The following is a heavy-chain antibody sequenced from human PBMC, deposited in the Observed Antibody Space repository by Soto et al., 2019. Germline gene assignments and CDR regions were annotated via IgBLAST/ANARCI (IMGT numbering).Heavy chain of an antibody. Sequence: QVQLVQSGAAVKKPGSSVKVSCKASGGTFSSYAISWVRQAPGQGLEWMGGIIPIFGTANYAQKFQGRVTITADEATNTAHMELSSLRSEDTAGYYCAREGDGYTTLNYSYYYGMDVWGKGTTVTVSS. CDR2: IIPIFGTA. CDR1: GGTFSSYA. CDR3: AREGDGYTTLNYSYYYGMDV. D-gene: IGHD5-12*01. V-gene: IGHV1-69*01. J-gene: IGHJ6*04.